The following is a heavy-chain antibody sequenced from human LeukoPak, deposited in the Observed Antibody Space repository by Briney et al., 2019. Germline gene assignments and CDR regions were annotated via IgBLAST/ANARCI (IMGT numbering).Heavy chain of an antibody. Sequence: GGSLRLSCAASGFTVSDFTMHWVRQAPGKGLEWVSVIYSGGSTYYADSVKGRFTISRDNSKNTLYLQMNSLRAEDTAVYYCASDDPGYSSSWDAAFDIWGQGTMVTVSS. J-gene: IGHJ3*02. CDR3: ASDDPGYSSSWDAAFDI. CDR2: IYSGGST. CDR1: GFTVSDFT. D-gene: IGHD6-13*01. V-gene: IGHV3-66*01.